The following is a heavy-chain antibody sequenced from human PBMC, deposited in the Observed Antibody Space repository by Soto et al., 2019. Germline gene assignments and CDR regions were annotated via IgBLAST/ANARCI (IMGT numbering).Heavy chain of an antibody. Sequence: ASVKVSCKASGGTFSSYTISWVRQAPGQGLEWMGRIIPILGIANYAQKFQGRVTITADKSTSTAYMELSSLRSEDTAVYYCARELSIAARPFSGGGEETIDYWGQGTLVTVSS. CDR3: ARELSIAARPFSGGGEETIDY. D-gene: IGHD6-6*01. CDR1: GGTFSSYT. V-gene: IGHV1-69*04. J-gene: IGHJ4*02. CDR2: IIPILGIA.